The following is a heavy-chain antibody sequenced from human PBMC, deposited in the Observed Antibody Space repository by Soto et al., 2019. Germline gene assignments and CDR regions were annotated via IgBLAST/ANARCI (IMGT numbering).Heavy chain of an antibody. CDR3: ARAAFYYDSSGYYRPFDY. J-gene: IGHJ4*02. D-gene: IGHD3-22*01. V-gene: IGHV1-3*01. CDR2: INAGNGNT. Sequence: ASVKVSCKASGYTFTSYAMHWVRQAPGPRLEWMGWINAGNGNTKYSQKFQGRVTITRDTSASTAYMELRSLRSDDTAVYYCARAAFYYDSSGYYRPFDYWGQGTLVTVSS. CDR1: GYTFTSYA.